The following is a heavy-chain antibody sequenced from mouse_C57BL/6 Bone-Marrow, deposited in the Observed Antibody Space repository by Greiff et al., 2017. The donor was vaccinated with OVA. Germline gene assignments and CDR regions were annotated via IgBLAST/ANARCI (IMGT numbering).Heavy chain of an antibody. CDR2: INPGSGGT. V-gene: IGHV1-54*01. J-gene: IGHJ3*01. CDR3: ARGNRAWFAY. CDR1: GYAFTNYL. Sequence: QVQLKQSGAELVRPGTSVKVSCKASGYAFTNYLIEWVKQRPGQGLEWIGVINPGSGGTNYNEKFKGKATLTADKSSSTAYMQLSSLTSEDSAVYFCARGNRAWFAYWGQGTLVTVSA.